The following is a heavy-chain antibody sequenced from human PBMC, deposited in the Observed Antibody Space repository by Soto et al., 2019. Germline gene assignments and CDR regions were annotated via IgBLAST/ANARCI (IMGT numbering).Heavy chain of an antibody. D-gene: IGHD3-10*01. CDR2: ISGGGDTT. Sequence: EVQLLESGGGLVQPGGSLRLSCAASGFTFNNYAMTWVRQAPGKGLEWVSAISGGGDTTSYADSVKGRFTVSRDGSKNTLYLQMGSLRAEDTALYYCAKGRGGSGSLTPRVDFWGQGTLFTVSS. V-gene: IGHV3-23*01. J-gene: IGHJ4*02. CDR1: GFTFNNYA. CDR3: AKGRGGSGSLTPRVDF.